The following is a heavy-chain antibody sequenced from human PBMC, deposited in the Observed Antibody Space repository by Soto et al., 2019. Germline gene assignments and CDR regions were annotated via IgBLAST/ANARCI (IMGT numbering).Heavy chain of an antibody. Sequence: GASVKVSFKASGYTFTSYGISWVRQAPGQGLEWMGWISAYNGNTNYAQKLQGRVTMTTDTSTSTAYMELRSLRSDDTAVYYCARGNSGSLYDAFDIWGQGTMVTVSS. CDR1: GYTFTSYG. CDR3: ARGNSGSLYDAFDI. V-gene: IGHV1-18*01. J-gene: IGHJ3*02. D-gene: IGHD1-26*01. CDR2: ISAYNGNT.